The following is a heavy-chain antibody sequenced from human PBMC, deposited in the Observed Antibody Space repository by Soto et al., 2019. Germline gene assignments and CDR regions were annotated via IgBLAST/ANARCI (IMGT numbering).Heavy chain of an antibody. D-gene: IGHD4-17*01. CDR1: GFSLNTRGEG. CDR2: IYWNDNQ. Sequence: QITLKESGPTLVKPTQTLTLTCSFSGFSLNTRGEGVGWIRQPTGKALEWLALIYWNDNQSYTPSLKSRLTIAKDTPKNLAVLTMTNMDPVDTVTYYCAHRKEDYDISDCDFWGEGTLVTFSS. J-gene: IGHJ4*02. V-gene: IGHV2-5*01. CDR3: AHRKEDYDISDCDF.